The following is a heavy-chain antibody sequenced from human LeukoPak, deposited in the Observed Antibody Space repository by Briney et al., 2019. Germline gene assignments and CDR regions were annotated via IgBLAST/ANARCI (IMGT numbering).Heavy chain of an antibody. CDR3: ARFDEPRITMIVGDY. CDR1: GGSISSNNW. V-gene: IGHV4-4*02. CDR2: IYHSGSP. Sequence: ASETLSLTCAVSGGSISSNNWWGWVRQPPGKGLEWIGEIYHSGSPNYNPSLKSRVTISVDKSRNHFSLNLSSVTAADTAVYYCARFDEPRITMIVGDYWGQGTLVTVSS. J-gene: IGHJ4*02. D-gene: IGHD3-22*01.